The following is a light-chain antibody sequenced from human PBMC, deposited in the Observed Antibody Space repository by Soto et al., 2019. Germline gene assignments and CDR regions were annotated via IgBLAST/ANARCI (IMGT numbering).Light chain of an antibody. CDR2: KVS. V-gene: IGKV2-30*01. CDR3: MQGTHWRIT. J-gene: IGKJ5*01. Sequence: AIMTQSPLSLPVSLGQAASISCRSSQGLVYMYGNTYLNWFQQRPSRSPRRLIYKVSNRDSGVPARFSGSGSGTDFALKISRVEAEDVGVYYCMQGTHWRITFGQGTRLE. CDR1: QGLVYMYGNTY.